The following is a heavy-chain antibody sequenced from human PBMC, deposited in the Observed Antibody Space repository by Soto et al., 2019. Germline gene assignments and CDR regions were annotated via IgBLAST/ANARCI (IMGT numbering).Heavy chain of an antibody. J-gene: IGHJ3*02. CDR3: ARAAVGGYCSSTSCYALLDAFDI. Sequence: EVQLVESGGGLVQPGGSLRLSCAASGFTVSSNYMSWVRQAPGKGLEWVSVIYSGGSTYYEYSVKGRFTISRDNSKNTLYLQMNSLRAEDTAVYYCARAAVGGYCSSTSCYALLDAFDIWGQGTMVTVSS. CDR2: IYSGGST. V-gene: IGHV3-66*01. D-gene: IGHD2-2*01. CDR1: GFTVSSNY.